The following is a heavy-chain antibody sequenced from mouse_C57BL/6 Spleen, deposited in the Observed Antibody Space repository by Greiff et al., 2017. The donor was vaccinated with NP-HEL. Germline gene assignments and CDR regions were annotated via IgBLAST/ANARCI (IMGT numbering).Heavy chain of an antibody. CDR1: GYTFTDYE. Sequence: VQLQQSGAELVRPGASVTLSCKASGYTFTDYEMHWVKQTPVHGLEWIGAIDPETGGTAYNQKFKGKAILTADKSSSTAYMELRSLTSEDSAVYYGTLYAGGPEYYFDYWGQGTTLTVSS. D-gene: IGHD1-1*01. J-gene: IGHJ2*01. V-gene: IGHV1-15*01. CDR2: IDPETGGT. CDR3: TLYAGGPEYYFDY.